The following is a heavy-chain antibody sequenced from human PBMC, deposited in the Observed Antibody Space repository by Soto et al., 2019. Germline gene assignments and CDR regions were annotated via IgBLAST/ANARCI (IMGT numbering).Heavy chain of an antibody. CDR1: GYTFTSYA. D-gene: IGHD1-1*01. CDR3: ARVVLERRGGYYYYGMDV. J-gene: IGHJ6*02. Sequence: ASVKVSWKASGYTFTSYAMHWVRQAPGQRLEWMGWINAGNGNTKYSQKFQGRVTITRDTSASTAYMELSSLRSEDTAVYYCARVVLERRGGYYYYGMDVWGQGTTVTVSS. CDR2: INAGNGNT. V-gene: IGHV1-3*01.